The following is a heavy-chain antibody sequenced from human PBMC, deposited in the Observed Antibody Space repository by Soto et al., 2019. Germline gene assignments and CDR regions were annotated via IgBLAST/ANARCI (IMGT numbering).Heavy chain of an antibody. J-gene: IGHJ5*02. CDR1: GGSISSSSYY. Sequence: QLQLQESGPGLVKPSETLSLTCTVSGGSISSSSYYWGWIRQPPGKGLEWIGSIYYSGSTYYNPSLKRRVTISVDTSKNQFSLKLSSVTAADTAVYYCARLQSYYDFWSGNNWFDPWGQGTLVTVSS. V-gene: IGHV4-39*01. D-gene: IGHD3-3*01. CDR2: IYYSGST. CDR3: ARLQSYYDFWSGNNWFDP.